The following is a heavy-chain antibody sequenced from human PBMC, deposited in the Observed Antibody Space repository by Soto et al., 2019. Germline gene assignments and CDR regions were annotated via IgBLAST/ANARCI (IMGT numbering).Heavy chain of an antibody. CDR3: XXXXXXXXSMAY. CDR2: ISAYNGNT. J-gene: IGHJ4*02. Sequence: QVQLVQSGAEVKKPGASVKVSCKASGYTFTSYGISWVRQAPGQGLEWMGWISAYNGNTNYAQKLQGRVTMTTDTSTSTAYXELXXXXXXXXAVXXXXXXXXXXXSMAYWGQGTLVTVSS. CDR1: GYTFTSYG. D-gene: IGHD3-10*01. V-gene: IGHV1-18*01.